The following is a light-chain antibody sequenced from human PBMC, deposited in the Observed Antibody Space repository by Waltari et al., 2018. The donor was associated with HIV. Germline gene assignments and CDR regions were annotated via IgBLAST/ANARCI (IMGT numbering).Light chain of an antibody. Sequence: QPVLTQPPSVSGALGQRVTISCTGSRPNIGAAHDVHWSQQLPGTAPKLLIYSNIIRPSGVPDRFSASKSGTSASLAITGLRPEDEADYYCQSYDTSLSVNYVFGTGTKVTVL. CDR1: RPNIGAAHD. CDR3: QSYDTSLSVNYV. V-gene: IGLV1-40*01. CDR2: SNI. J-gene: IGLJ1*01.